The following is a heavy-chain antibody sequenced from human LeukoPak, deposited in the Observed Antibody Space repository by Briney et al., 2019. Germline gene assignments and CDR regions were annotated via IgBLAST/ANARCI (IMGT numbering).Heavy chain of an antibody. CDR1: GYTFTSYG. D-gene: IGHD3-22*01. CDR3: ARAGMSITMIVVFDY. Sequence: ASVKVSCKASGYTFTSYGISWVRQAPGQGLEWMGWISAYNGNTNYAQKLQGRVTMTTDTSTSTAYMELRSLRSDDTAVYYCARAGMSITMIVVFDYWGQGTLVTVSS. J-gene: IGHJ4*02. CDR2: ISAYNGNT. V-gene: IGHV1-18*01.